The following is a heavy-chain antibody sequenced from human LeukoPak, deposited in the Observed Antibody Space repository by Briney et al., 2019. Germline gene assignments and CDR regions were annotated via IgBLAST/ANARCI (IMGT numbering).Heavy chain of an antibody. CDR1: GFNFASNW. CDR3: AKEVGDY. J-gene: IGHJ4*02. D-gene: IGHD3-10*01. CDR2: ISGSGGST. Sequence: PGGSLRLSCAASGFNFASNWMHWVRQTPGKGLEWVSAISGSGGSTYYADSVKGRFTISRDNSKNTLYLQMNSLRAEDTAVYYCAKEVGDYWGQGTLVTVSS. V-gene: IGHV3-23*01.